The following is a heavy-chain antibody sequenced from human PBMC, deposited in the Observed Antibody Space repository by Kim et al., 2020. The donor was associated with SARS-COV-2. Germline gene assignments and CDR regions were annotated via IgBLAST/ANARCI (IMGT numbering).Heavy chain of an antibody. Sequence: TRYSQKYQGSVTITWDTSASTAYMDLTSLRFEDTAVYYCARERFGGSFDYWGQGTLVTVSS. J-gene: IGHJ4*02. V-gene: IGHV1-3*01. CDR2: T. CDR3: ARERFGGSFDY. D-gene: IGHD3-10*01.